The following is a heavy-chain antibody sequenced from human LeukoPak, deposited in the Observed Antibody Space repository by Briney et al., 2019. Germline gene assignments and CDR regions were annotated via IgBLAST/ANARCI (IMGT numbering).Heavy chain of an antibody. V-gene: IGHV3-53*01. J-gene: IGHJ4*02. CDR3: ARDSSGTAF. Sequence: GGSLRLSCAASGFIVSDNYMSWVRQAPGKGLEWVSVIYRSGGTFYSDSVKGRFTISRDYSKNMLFLQMNSLRADDTAVYYCARDSSGTAFWGQGTLVIVSS. CDR2: IYRSGGT. CDR1: GFIVSDNY. D-gene: IGHD6-19*01.